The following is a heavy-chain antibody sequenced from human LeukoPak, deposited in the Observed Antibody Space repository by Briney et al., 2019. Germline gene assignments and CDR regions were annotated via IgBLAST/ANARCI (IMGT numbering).Heavy chain of an antibody. V-gene: IGHV3-23*01. J-gene: IGHJ6*04. D-gene: IGHD3-10*02. CDR1: GFTFSSYG. Sequence: GGSLRPSCAASGFTFSSYGMSWVRQAPGKGLEWVSAISGSGGSTYYADSVKGRFTISRDNAKNSLYLQMNSLRAEDTAVYYCAELGITMIGGVWGKGTTVTISS. CDR3: AELGITMIGGV. CDR2: ISGSGGST.